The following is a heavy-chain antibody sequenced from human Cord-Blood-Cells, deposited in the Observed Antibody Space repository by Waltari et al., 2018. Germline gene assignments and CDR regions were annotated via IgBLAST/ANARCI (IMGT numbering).Heavy chain of an antibody. Sequence: QVQLVQSGAEVKKPGSSVKVSCKASGGTFSSYAISWVRQAPGQGLEWMGGVIPILGTANDAQKFQGRVTMTAGESTSTAYMELSSLRSEDTAVYYCARDWGTGDYFDYWGQGTLVTVSS. CDR2: VIPILGTA. CDR1: GGTFSSYA. V-gene: IGHV1-69*01. J-gene: IGHJ4*02. CDR3: ARDWGTGDYFDY. D-gene: IGHD3-16*01.